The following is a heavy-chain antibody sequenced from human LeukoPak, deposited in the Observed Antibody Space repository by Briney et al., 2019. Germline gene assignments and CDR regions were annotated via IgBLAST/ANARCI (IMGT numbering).Heavy chain of an antibody. Sequence: PETLSLTCTVSGGSISSYYWTWIRQPPGKGLEWIGYVTYSGDTNYSPSLKSRVTFSLSTSNNQFSLKLSSVTAADTAVYYCARQTVGTTTFWFDPWGQGTLVTVSS. J-gene: IGHJ5*02. CDR1: GGSISSYY. D-gene: IGHD1-26*01. CDR3: ARQTVGTTTFWFDP. CDR2: VTYSGDT. V-gene: IGHV4-59*08.